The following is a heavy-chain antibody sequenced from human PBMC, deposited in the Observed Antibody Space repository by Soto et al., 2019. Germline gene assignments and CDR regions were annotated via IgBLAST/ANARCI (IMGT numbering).Heavy chain of an antibody. J-gene: IGHJ5*02. CDR1: GASVSSGSYG. D-gene: IGHD2-21*02. V-gene: IGHV4-61*01. Sequence: SETLSLTCTVSGASVSSGSYGWSWIRQPPGKELEWLGYIYYSGSTYYNPSLKSRVTVSVDTSKNQFSLKLSSVTAADTAVYYCARHPSDFWFDPWGQGTLVTVSS. CDR3: ARHPSDFWFDP. CDR2: IYYSGST.